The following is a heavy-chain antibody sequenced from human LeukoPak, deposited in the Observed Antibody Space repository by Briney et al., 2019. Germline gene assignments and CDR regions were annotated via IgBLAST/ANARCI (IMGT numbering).Heavy chain of an antibody. CDR1: GFTFSTYW. V-gene: IGHV3-74*01. Sequence: GGTLRLSCAASGFTFSTYWMNWVRQPPGKGLVWVSRINSDGSSTNYADSVKGRFTISRDNAKNTLYLQMNSLRAEDTAVYYCTRVKVEYSYGIDYWGQGTLVTVSS. D-gene: IGHD5-18*01. CDR2: INSDGSST. CDR3: TRVKVEYSYGIDY. J-gene: IGHJ4*02.